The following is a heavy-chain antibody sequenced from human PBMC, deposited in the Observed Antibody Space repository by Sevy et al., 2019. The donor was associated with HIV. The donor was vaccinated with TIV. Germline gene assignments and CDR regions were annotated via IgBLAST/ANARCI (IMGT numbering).Heavy chain of an antibody. J-gene: IGHJ4*02. CDR1: AINIRDYW. V-gene: IGHV3-7*02. CDR3: VRAIQLAASY. Sequence: GGSLRLSCEASAINIRDYWMNWVRQAPGKGLEWVANINPDGSKIYYADSVKGLFTIYGDSAKNSVFLQMTSLRAEDTAVYYCVRAIQLAASYWGQGMLVTVSS. D-gene: IGHD2-15*01. CDR2: INPDGSKI.